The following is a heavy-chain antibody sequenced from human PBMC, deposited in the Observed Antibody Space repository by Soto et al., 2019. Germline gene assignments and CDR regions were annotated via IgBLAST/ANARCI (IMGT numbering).Heavy chain of an antibody. Sequence: QPGGSLRLSCAASGFTFSRYWMSWVRQAPGKGLEWVANIKQDGSEKYYVDSVKGRFTISRDNAKNSLYLQMNSLRAEDTAVYYCARDFSVRSGYSGLGYYGMDVWGQGTTVTVSS. CDR3: ARDFSVRSGYSGLGYYGMDV. CDR2: IKQDGSEK. V-gene: IGHV3-7*01. CDR1: GFTFSRYW. D-gene: IGHD5-12*01. J-gene: IGHJ6*02.